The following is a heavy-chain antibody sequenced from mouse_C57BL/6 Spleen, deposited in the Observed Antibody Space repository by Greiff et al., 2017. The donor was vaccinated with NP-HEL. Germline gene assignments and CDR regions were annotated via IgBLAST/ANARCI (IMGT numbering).Heavy chain of an antibody. V-gene: IGHV3-5*01. CDR3: ARELGRGYFDY. J-gene: IGHJ2*01. Sequence: EVKLVESGPGLVKPSQTVFLTCTVTGISITTGNYRWSWIRQFPGNKLEWIGYIYYSGTITYNPSLTSRTTITRDTPKNQFVLEMNSLTAEDKATYYCARELGRGYFDYWGHGTTLTVSS. CDR1: GISITTGNYR. D-gene: IGHD4-1*01. CDR2: IYYSGTI.